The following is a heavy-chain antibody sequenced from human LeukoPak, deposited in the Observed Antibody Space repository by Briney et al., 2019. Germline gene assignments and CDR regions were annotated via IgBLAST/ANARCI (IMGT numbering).Heavy chain of an antibody. CDR1: GYTFTSYD. J-gene: IGHJ4*02. Sequence: GASVKVSCKASGYTFTSYDINWVRQATGQGLEWMGWMNPNSGNTGYAQKFQGRVTMTRDTSTSTVYMELSSLRSEDTAVYYCARSPYYYGSGSQFDYWGQGTLVTVSS. CDR3: ARSPYYYGSGSQFDY. D-gene: IGHD3-10*01. V-gene: IGHV1-8*01. CDR2: MNPNSGNT.